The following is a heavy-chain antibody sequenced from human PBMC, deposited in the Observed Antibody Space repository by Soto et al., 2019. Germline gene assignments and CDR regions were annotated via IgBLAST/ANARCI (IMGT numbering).Heavy chain of an antibody. J-gene: IGHJ6*02. Sequence: GGSLRLSCAASGFTVSNYWMNWVRQAPGKGLVWVSHIKNDGTTSYADSVEGRFTVSRDDAKNSFYLQMNSLRADDTAVYYCAKDRGEEGLKFLEWFGGMDVWGHGSTVTVSS. CDR3: AKDRGEEGLKFLEWFGGMDV. CDR1: GFTVSNYW. CDR2: IKNDGTT. D-gene: IGHD3-3*01. V-gene: IGHV3-74*01.